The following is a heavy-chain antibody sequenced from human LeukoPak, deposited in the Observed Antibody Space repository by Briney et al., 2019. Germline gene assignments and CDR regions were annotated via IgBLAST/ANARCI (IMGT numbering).Heavy chain of an antibody. CDR3: ASDVGATSYDAFDI. CDR1: GYTFTSHD. V-gene: IGHV1-8*03. Sequence: ASVKVSRKASGYTFTSHDINWVRQATGQGLEWMGWMNPNSGNTGYAQKFQGRVTITRNTSISTAYMELSSLRSEDTAVYYCASDVGATSYDAFDIWGQGTMVTVS. D-gene: IGHD1-26*01. J-gene: IGHJ3*02. CDR2: MNPNSGNT.